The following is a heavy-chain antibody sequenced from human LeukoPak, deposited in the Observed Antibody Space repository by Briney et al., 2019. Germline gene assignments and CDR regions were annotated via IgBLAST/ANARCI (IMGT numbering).Heavy chain of an antibody. V-gene: IGHV3-49*04. D-gene: IGHD2-2*01. CDR1: GFTFGDYA. CDR3: TRAPHPRCSSSGCYLDY. CDR2: IQAKAYGGAT. Sequence: GGSLRLSCSTSGFTFGDYAISWVRQAPGKGLEWVGFIQAKAYGGATKYAASVNGRFSISRDDSQSIANLQMNDLKTEDTAVYYCTRAPHPRCSSSGCYLDYWGQGTLVTVSS. J-gene: IGHJ4*02.